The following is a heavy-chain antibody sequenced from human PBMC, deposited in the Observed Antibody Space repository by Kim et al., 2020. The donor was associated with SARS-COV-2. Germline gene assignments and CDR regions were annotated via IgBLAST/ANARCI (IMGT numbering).Heavy chain of an antibody. Sequence: AQKFQGRVTMTEETSTDTAYMELSSLRSEDTAVYYCATSWIVVGPDAFDIWGQGTMVTVSS. J-gene: IGHJ3*02. CDR3: ATSWIVVGPDAFDI. D-gene: IGHD2-2*01. V-gene: IGHV1-24*01.